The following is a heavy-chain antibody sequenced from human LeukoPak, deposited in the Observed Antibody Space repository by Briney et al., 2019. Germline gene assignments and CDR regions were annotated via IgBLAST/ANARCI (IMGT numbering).Heavy chain of an antibody. Sequence: GGSLRLSCAASGFTFSSYSMNGVRQAPGKGLEWVSSISSSSSYIYYADSVKGRFTISRDNAKNSLYLQMNSLRAEDTAVYYCARDLNRPSSWYNWFDPWGQGTLVTVSS. CDR3: ARDLNRPSSWYNWFDP. CDR1: GFTFSSYS. J-gene: IGHJ5*02. V-gene: IGHV3-21*01. D-gene: IGHD6-13*01. CDR2: ISSSSSYI.